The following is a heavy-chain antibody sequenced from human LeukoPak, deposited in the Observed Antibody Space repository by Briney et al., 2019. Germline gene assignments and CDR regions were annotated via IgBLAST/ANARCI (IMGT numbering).Heavy chain of an antibody. D-gene: IGHD5-24*01. CDR1: GFTFSRNA. Sequence: GGSLRLSCEASGFTFSRNAMHWVRQAPGKGLEWVAVISYDGTKKYYADSVKGRFTISRDNSQNTLYLQMNSLTVDDTGVYYCARERDSEEDNRGQGTLVTVSS. V-gene: IGHV3-30-3*01. CDR2: ISYDGTKK. J-gene: IGHJ4*02. CDR3: ARERDSEEDN.